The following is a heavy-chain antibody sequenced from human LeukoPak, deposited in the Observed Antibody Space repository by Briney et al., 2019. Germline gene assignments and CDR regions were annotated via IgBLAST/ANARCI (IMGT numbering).Heavy chain of an antibody. D-gene: IGHD3-3*01. CDR2: INAGNGNT. Sequence: ASVKVSCKASGYTFTSYAMHWVRQAPGQRLEWMGWINAGNGNTKYSQKFQGRVTITRDTSASTAYMELSSLRSEDTAVYYCASSGEDFWSGSKLDYWGQGTLVTVSS. CDR1: GYTFTSYA. V-gene: IGHV1-3*01. J-gene: IGHJ4*02. CDR3: ASSGEDFWSGSKLDY.